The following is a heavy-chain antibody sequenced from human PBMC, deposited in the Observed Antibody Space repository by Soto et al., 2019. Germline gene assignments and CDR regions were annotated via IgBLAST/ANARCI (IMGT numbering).Heavy chain of an antibody. CDR2: IIPIFGTA. V-gene: IGHV1-69*12. D-gene: IGHD1-1*01. Sequence: QVQLVQSGAEVKKPGSSVKVSCKASGGTFSSYAISWVRQAPGQGLEWMGGIIPIFGTANYAQKFQGRVTITADESTSPADMELSSLRSEDTAVYYCASPTKPLYYYYGMDVWGQGTTVTVSS. J-gene: IGHJ6*02. CDR1: GGTFSSYA. CDR3: ASPTKPLYYYYGMDV.